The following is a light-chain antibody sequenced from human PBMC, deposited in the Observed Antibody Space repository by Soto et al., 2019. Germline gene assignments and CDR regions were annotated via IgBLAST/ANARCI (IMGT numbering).Light chain of an antibody. CDR2: GAS. CDR3: QQYDDLPIT. Sequence: DIQMTQSPSSLSASVGDRVTITCRASQGISTSLSWYQQRPGKPPYLLIYGASTLQSGVPSRFRGSGSGTEFSFNITSLQPEDVATYYCQQYDDLPITFGQGTKVDIK. V-gene: IGKV1-33*01. CDR1: QGISTS. J-gene: IGKJ1*01.